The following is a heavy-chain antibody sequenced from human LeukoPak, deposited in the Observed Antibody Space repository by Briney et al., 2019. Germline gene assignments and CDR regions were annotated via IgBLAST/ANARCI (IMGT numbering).Heavy chain of an antibody. V-gene: IGHV3-30*01. D-gene: IGHD3-10*01. CDR2: VSYDGSNK. CDR3: ARDSKTGVRGVIDY. CDR1: GFTFSSYA. Sequence: PGRSLRLSCAASGFTFSSYAMHWVRQAPGKGLEWVAVVSYDGSNKYYADSVKGRFTISRDNSKNTLYLQMNSLRAEDTAVYYCARDSKTGVRGVIDYWGQGTLVTVSS. J-gene: IGHJ4*02.